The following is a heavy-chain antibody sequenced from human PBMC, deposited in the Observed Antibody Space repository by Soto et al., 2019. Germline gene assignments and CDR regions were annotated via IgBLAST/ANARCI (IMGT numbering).Heavy chain of an antibody. CDR2: ISAGADTT. D-gene: IGHD3-10*01. CDR1: GFTFNNYA. CDR3: AKGRGGLGSRPPSVDF. Sequence: EVQLLESGGGLVQPGGSLRLSCAASGFTFNNYAMTWVRQAPGKGLEWVSAISAGADTTSYAHSVKGRFTVSRDYSKNTLYLQMSSLRAEDTALSYCAKGRGGLGSRPPSVDFWGQGTMVTASS. J-gene: IGHJ4*02. V-gene: IGHV3-23*01.